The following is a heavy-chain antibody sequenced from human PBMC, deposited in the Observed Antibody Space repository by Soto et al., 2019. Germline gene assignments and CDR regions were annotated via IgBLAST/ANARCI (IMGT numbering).Heavy chain of an antibody. CDR1: GFTFSSYA. Sequence: EVQLLESGGGLVQPGGSLRLSCAASGFTFSSYAMSWVRQAPGKGLEWVSAISGSGGSTYYADSVKGRFTISRDNSKNTLYLQMNSLRAEDTAVYYCAKPPHRCTNGVCYILGWFDPWGQGTLVTVSS. J-gene: IGHJ5*02. CDR3: AKPPHRCTNGVCYILGWFDP. V-gene: IGHV3-23*01. CDR2: ISGSGGST. D-gene: IGHD2-8*01.